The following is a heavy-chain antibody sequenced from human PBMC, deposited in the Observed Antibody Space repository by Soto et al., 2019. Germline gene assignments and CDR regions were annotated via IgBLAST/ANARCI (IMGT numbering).Heavy chain of an antibody. CDR3: AREGDFWSGYPDY. CDR2: INHSGST. Sequence: VTLSLSCADYGLSFRGYYWILLRPHQGKGLEWIGEINHSGSTNYNPSLKSRVTISVDTSKNQFSLKLSSVTAADTAVYYCAREGDFWSGYPDYWGQGTRVTVSS. CDR1: GLSFRGYY. J-gene: IGHJ4*02. D-gene: IGHD3-3*01. V-gene: IGHV4-34*01.